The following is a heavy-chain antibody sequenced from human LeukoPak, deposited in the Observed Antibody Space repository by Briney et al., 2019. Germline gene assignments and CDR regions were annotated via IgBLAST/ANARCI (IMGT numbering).Heavy chain of an antibody. CDR2: IYYSGST. CDR1: GGSISSGGYY. CDR3: ARVDTAMVIDY. J-gene: IGHJ4*02. V-gene: IGHV4-31*03. D-gene: IGHD5-18*01. Sequence: SQTLSLTCTVSGGSISSGGYYWSWIRQHPGKGLEWIGYIYYSGSTYYNPSLKSRVTISVVTYKNQFSLKLSSVTAADTAVYYCARVDTAMVIDYRGQGTLVTVSS.